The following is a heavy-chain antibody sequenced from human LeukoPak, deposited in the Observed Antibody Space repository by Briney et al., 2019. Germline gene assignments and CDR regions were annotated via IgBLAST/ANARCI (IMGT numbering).Heavy chain of an antibody. Sequence: PSETLSLTCSVSGYSISSGFYWDWIRQPPGKGLEWIGSVYQSGSTYYNSSLKSRVTISVDMSKNQFSLRLSSVTAADTAVYYCARVADSGDWGQGTLVTVSS. D-gene: IGHD3-22*01. V-gene: IGHV4-38-2*02. CDR2: VYQSGST. J-gene: IGHJ4*02. CDR3: ARVADSGD. CDR1: GYSISSGFY.